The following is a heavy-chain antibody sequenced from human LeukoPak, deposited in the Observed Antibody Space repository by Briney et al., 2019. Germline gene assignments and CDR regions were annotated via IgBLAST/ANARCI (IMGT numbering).Heavy chain of an antibody. CDR2: NSSRSTYI. CDR3: AKAIQPGKAVAFDY. CDR1: GFIFSSHS. V-gene: IGHV3-21*01. Sequence: GGSLRLSCAASGFIFSSHSMSWVPQAPGKGREWVSSNSSRSTYIFYADSLRGRFPISRHNSKNTLYLHMHSLRAAHTSVYYCAKAIQPGKAVAFDYWGQGTLVTVSS. J-gene: IGHJ4*02. D-gene: IGHD6-19*01.